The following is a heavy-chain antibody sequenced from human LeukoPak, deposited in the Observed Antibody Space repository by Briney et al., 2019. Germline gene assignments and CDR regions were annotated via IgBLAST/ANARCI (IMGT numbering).Heavy chain of an antibody. Sequence: PGGSLRLSCAASGFTFDDYAMHWVRQAPGKGLEWVSGISGSGGSTYYADSVKGRFTISRDNSKNTLYLQMNSLRAEDTAVYYCARGRSSSWFHYFDYWGQGTLVTVSS. J-gene: IGHJ4*02. V-gene: IGHV3-23*01. CDR1: GFTFDDYA. CDR2: ISGSGGST. CDR3: ARGRSSSWFHYFDY. D-gene: IGHD6-13*01.